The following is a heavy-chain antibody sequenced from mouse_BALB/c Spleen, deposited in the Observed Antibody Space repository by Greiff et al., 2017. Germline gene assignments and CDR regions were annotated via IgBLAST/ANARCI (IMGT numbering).Heavy chain of an antibody. Sequence: EVKLVESGPGLVKPSQSLSLTCTVTGYSITSDYAWNWIRQFPGNKLEWMGYISYSGSTSYNPSLKSRISITRDTSKNQFFLQLNSVTTEDTATYYCARNGPYFDYWGQGTTLTVSS. J-gene: IGHJ2*01. CDR3: ARNGPYFDY. CDR1: GYSITSDYA. V-gene: IGHV3-2*02. D-gene: IGHD1-1*01. CDR2: ISYSGST.